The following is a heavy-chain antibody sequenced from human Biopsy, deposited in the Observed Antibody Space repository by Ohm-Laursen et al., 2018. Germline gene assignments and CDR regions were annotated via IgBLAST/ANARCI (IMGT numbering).Heavy chain of an antibody. Sequence: TLSLTCLVSGYSISSDYRWGWIRQAPGKTLEWLGNIFKDGNTHYNPSLRSRLIISIDTSKNQFSLMMTSVSGADTTVYFCARVGSGWAPFDKWGPGTLVTVSS. CDR3: ARVGSGWAPFDK. CDR2: IFKDGNT. J-gene: IGHJ4*02. V-gene: IGHV4-38-2*02. D-gene: IGHD6-19*01. CDR1: GYSISSDYR.